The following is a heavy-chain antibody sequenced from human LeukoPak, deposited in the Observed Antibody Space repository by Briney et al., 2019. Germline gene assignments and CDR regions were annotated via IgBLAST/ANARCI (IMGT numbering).Heavy chain of an antibody. V-gene: IGHV4-59*08. CDR3: ARHSSGWYSDY. Sequence: SETLSLTCTVSGGSISSYYWSWIRQPPGKGLEWIGYIYYSGSTNYNPSLKSRVTISVDTSKNQFSLKLSSVTAADTAVYYCARHSSGWYSDYWGQGTLVTVSP. CDR1: GGSISSYY. CDR2: IYYSGST. J-gene: IGHJ4*02. D-gene: IGHD6-19*01.